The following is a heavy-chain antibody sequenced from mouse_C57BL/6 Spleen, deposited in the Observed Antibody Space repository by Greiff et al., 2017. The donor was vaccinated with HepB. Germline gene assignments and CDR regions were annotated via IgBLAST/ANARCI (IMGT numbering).Heavy chain of an antibody. Sequence: VQLQESGAELVRPGASVKLSCKASGYTFTDYYINWVKQRPGQGLEWIARIYPGSGNTYYNEKFKGKATLTAEKSSSTAYMQLSSLTFEDSAVYFCASGREFAYWGQGTLVTVSA. CDR3: ASGREFAY. CDR2: IYPGSGNT. CDR1: GYTFTDYY. V-gene: IGHV1-76*01. J-gene: IGHJ3*01.